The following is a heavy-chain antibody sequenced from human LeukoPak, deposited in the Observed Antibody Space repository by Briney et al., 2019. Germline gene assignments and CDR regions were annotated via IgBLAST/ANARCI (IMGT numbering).Heavy chain of an antibody. CDR3: ARESTGFDY. V-gene: IGHV3-7*04. Sequence: GGSLRLSCAASGFTISTYWMSWVRQAPGKGLEWVANIKQDGSEKCYADSLKGRFTISRDNAENSLYLQMNSLRAADTAVYYCARESTGFDYWGQGTLVTVSS. J-gene: IGHJ4*02. CDR2: IKQDGSEK. CDR1: GFTISTYW. D-gene: IGHD3-10*01.